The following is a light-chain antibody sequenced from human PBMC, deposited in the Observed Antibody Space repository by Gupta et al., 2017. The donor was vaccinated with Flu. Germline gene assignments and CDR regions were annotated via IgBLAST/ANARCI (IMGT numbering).Light chain of an antibody. CDR3: NAYGAATF. Sequence: QSALTQPRSVSGSPGQSVAISCTGTSSDVGAYDYVSWYQQHPGQAPKLIIYDVNTRPSGVPDRFSGSKSGNTASLTISGLQPEDEADYHCNAYGAATFFGGGTRLTVL. CDR2: DVN. V-gene: IGLV2-11*01. J-gene: IGLJ2*01. CDR1: SSDVGAYDY.